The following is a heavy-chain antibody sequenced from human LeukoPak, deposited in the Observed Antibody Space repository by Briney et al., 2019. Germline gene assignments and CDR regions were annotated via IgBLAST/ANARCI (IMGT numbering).Heavy chain of an antibody. V-gene: IGHV3-11*04. D-gene: IGHD5-12*01. CDR2: ISSSGSII. CDR3: ARFKLSSGYDPFDY. J-gene: IGHJ4*02. Sequence: MSGGSLRLSCAASGFTFSDYYTTWIRQAPGKGLEWVSYISSSGSIIYYADSVKGRFTISRDNAKNSLYLQMNSLRVEDTAVYYCARFKLSSGYDPFDYWGQGTLVTVSS. CDR1: GFTFSDYY.